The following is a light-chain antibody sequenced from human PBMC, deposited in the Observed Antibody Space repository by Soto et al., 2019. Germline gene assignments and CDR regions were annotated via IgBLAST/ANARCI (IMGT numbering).Light chain of an antibody. J-gene: IGKJ4*01. V-gene: IGKV3-20*01. Sequence: EIVLTQSPGTLSLSPGERATLSCRASQSVRSTYLAWYQQKPGQAPRLLNYAASSRATGIPDRFSGSGSGTDFTLTISRLEPEDFAVYYCQQYANSPLTFGGGTKVEIK. CDR3: QQYANSPLT. CDR2: AAS. CDR1: QSVRSTY.